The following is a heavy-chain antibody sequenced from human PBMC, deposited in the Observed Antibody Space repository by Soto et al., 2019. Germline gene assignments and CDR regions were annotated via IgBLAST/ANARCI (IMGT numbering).Heavy chain of an antibody. V-gene: IGHV3-48*01. CDR1: GFTFSSYS. J-gene: IGHJ4*02. Sequence: PGGSLRLSWAASGFTFSSYSMNWVRQAPGKGLEWVSYISSSSRTIYCADSVKGRFTISRDNAKNPLYLQMNSLRAEDTAVYYCARGDYYDSSGYYPGYWGQGALVTVSS. CDR2: ISSSSRTI. D-gene: IGHD3-22*01. CDR3: ARGDYYDSSGYYPGY.